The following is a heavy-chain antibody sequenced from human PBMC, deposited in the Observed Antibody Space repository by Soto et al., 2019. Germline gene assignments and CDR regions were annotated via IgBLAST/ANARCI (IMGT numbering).Heavy chain of an antibody. CDR3: VRRVSGNYDY. D-gene: IGHD1-7*01. V-gene: IGHV3-64*01. CDR1: GFTFSSYD. Sequence: EVQLAESWGGMVQPGGSLRLSCVASGFTFSSYDMHWVRQASGKGLEYVSSISSNGGTTYYGNSVKGRFTISRDNSKNTLYLQVGSLRAEDMAVYYCVRRVSGNYDYWGQGTLVTVSS. CDR2: ISSNGGTT. J-gene: IGHJ4*02.